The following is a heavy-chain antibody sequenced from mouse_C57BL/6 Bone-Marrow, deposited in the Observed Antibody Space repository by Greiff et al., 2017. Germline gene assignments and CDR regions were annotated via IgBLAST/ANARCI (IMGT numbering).Heavy chain of an antibody. J-gene: IGHJ4*01. D-gene: IGHD1-1*01. V-gene: IGHV5-17*01. CDR1: GFTFSDYG. CDR2: ISSGRSTI. CDR3: ARGTVVARGAMDY. Sequence: EVKVVESGGGLVKPGGSLKLSCAASGFTFSDYGMHWVRQAPEKGLEWVAYISSGRSTIYYADTGKGRFTISRDNAKTTLFLQTTSLRSEDTAMYYCARGTVVARGAMDYWGQGTSVTVSS.